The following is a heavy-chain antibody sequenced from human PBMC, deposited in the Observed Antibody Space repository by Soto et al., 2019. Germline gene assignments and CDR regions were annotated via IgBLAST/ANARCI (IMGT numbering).Heavy chain of an antibody. D-gene: IGHD2-8*02. CDR2: ISPYKGGT. Sequence: QIQLVQSGPEVKRPGASVRVSCKASGYSFVSHGISWVRQAPGQGLEWMAWISPYKGGTKYAQRLQGRVTVTTDTHTSSVYMELRNLGPDDTAVYYCARDVQHWWDYATGGFDYWGQGTLVAVSS. V-gene: IGHV1-18*04. CDR1: GYSFVSHG. J-gene: IGHJ4*02. CDR3: ARDVQHWWDYATGGFDY.